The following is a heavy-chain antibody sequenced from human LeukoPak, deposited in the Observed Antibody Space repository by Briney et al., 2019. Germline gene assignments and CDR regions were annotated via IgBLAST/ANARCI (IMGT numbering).Heavy chain of an antibody. Sequence: PSETLSLTCTVSGGSISSYYWSWIRQPAGKGLEWIGRIYTSGSTNYNPSLKSRVTMSVDTSKNKFSLKLSSVTAADTAVDYCAXLXVVXXVSRVGXXXPWGXGXXVTX. J-gene: IGHJ5*02. CDR1: GGSISSYY. CDR2: IYTSGST. V-gene: IGHV4-4*07. CDR3: AXLXVVXXVSRVGXXXP. D-gene: IGHD3-10*01.